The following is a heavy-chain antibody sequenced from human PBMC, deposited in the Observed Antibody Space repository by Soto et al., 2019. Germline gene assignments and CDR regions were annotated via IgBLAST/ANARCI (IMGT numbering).Heavy chain of an antibody. CDR2: INPSRGST. D-gene: IGHD3-22*01. Sequence: QVQLVQSGAEVKKPGASVKVSCKASGYTFTSYYMHWVRQAPGQGLEWMGIINPSRGSTSYAQKFQGTVTMTRDTSTSTVYMELSSLRSKDTAVYYCARVVVGYYDSSGYYYFDYWGQGTLVTVSS. CDR1: GYTFTSYY. V-gene: IGHV1-46*01. CDR3: ARVVVGYYDSSGYYYFDY. J-gene: IGHJ4*02.